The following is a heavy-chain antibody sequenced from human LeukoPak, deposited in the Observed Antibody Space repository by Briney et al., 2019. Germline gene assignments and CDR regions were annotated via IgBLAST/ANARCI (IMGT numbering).Heavy chain of an antibody. V-gene: IGHV3-48*02. Sequence: PGGSLRLSCAASGFTFSSYSMNWVRQAPGKGLEWVSYISSSSSTIYYADSVKGRFTISRDNAKNSLYLQMSSLRDEDTAVYYCARGMIVALDYWGQGTLVTVTS. CDR3: ARGMIVALDY. J-gene: IGHJ4*02. CDR2: ISSSSSTI. CDR1: GFTFSSYS. D-gene: IGHD3-22*01.